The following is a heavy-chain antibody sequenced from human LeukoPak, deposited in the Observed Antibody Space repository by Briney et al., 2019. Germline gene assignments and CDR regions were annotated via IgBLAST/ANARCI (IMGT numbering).Heavy chain of an antibody. D-gene: IGHD3-22*01. Sequence: EASVKVSCKASGYIFTSYVLHWVRQAPGQGLEWMGIINPSGGSTSYAQKFQGRVTMTRDTSTSTAYMELSSLRSEDTAVYYCARGSHSADSSGYYWYFDYWGRGTLVTVSS. CDR2: INPSGGST. V-gene: IGHV1-46*01. CDR1: GYIFTSYV. J-gene: IGHJ4*02. CDR3: ARGSHSADSSGYYWYFDY.